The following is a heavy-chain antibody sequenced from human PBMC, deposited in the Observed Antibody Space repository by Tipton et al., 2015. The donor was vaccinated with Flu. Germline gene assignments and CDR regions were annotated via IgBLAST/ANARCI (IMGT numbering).Heavy chain of an antibody. V-gene: IGHV3-7*01. CDR3: ARIMESRDFWSGYYYYFDY. Sequence: SLRLSCAASGFTFSSYWMSWVRQAPGKGLEWVANIKKDGSAKYYVDSVMGRFTISRDNAKNSLYLQMNSLRAEDTAVYYCARIMESRDFWSGYYYYFDYWGQGTLVTVSS. CDR2: IKKDGSAK. J-gene: IGHJ4*02. D-gene: IGHD3-3*01. CDR1: GFTFSSYW.